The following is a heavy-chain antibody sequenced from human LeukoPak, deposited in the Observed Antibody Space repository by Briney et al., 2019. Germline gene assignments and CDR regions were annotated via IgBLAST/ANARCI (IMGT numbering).Heavy chain of an antibody. D-gene: IGHD1-26*01. CDR1: GYTFGSYS. V-gene: IGHV1-18*04. CDR3: ARDSGWELRHLFFDE. Sequence: ASVKVSCKASGYTFGSYSISWVRRAPGQGLEWMGWISPSNGDTSYAQKVQDRVTMTTDTSTTTVYMELRSLTSDDTATYYCARDSGWELRHLFFDEWGRGTLVTVSS. J-gene: IGHJ4*02. CDR2: ISPSNGDT.